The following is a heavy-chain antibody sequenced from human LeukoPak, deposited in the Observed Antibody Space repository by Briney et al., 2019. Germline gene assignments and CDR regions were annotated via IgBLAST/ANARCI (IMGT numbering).Heavy chain of an antibody. V-gene: IGHV1-24*01. Sequence: ASVKVSCKVSGYTLTELSMHWVRQAPGKGLEWMGGFDPENGETIYAQKFQGRVTMTEDTSTDTAYMELSSLRSEDTAVYYCATAAAAGYYYYYMDVWGKGTTVTVSS. CDR1: GYTLTELS. J-gene: IGHJ6*03. D-gene: IGHD6-13*01. CDR2: FDPENGET. CDR3: ATAAAAGYYYYYMDV.